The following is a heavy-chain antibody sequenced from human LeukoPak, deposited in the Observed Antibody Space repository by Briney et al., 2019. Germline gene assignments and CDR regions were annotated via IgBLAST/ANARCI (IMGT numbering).Heavy chain of an antibody. CDR3: ARALRDTGHPYYYYYYMDV. J-gene: IGHJ6*03. D-gene: IGHD4-17*01. Sequence: ASVKVSCKASGYTFTSYAMNWVRQAPGQGLEWMGWINTNTGNPTYAQGFTGRFVFSLDTSVSTAYLQISSLKAEDTAVYYCARALRDTGHPYYYYYYMDVWGKGTTVTVSS. CDR2: INTNTGNP. V-gene: IGHV7-4-1*02. CDR1: GYTFTSYA.